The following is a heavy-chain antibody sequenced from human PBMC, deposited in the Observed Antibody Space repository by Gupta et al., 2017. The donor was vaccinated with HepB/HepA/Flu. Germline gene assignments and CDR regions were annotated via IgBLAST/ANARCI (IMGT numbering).Heavy chain of an antibody. CDR3: ARDRSLGYSSGRLYYFDY. J-gene: IGHJ4*02. Sequence: EVQLVESGGGLVKPGGSLRLSCAASGFTFSSYSMNWVRQAPGKGLEWVSSISSSSSYIYYADSVKGRFTISRDNAKNSLYLQMNSLRAEDTAVYYCARDRSLGYSSGRLYYFDYWGQGTLVTVSS. CDR2: ISSSSSYI. D-gene: IGHD6-19*01. CDR1: GFTFSSYS. V-gene: IGHV3-21*01.